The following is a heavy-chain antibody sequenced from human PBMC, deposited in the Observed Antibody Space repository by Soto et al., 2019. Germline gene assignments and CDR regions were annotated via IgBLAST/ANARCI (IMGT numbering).Heavy chain of an antibody. D-gene: IGHD3-10*01. Sequence: EVPLVESGGGLVQPGGSQRLSCAASGFTFSSYWMHWVRQAPGKGLVWVSRINSDGSSTTYADSVKGRFTISRDNAKNTLYLQMNSLRAEDTAVYYCARGRGDTMGGYWGQGTLVTVSS. CDR3: ARGRGDTMGGY. J-gene: IGHJ4*02. CDR1: GFTFSSYW. V-gene: IGHV3-74*01. CDR2: INSDGSST.